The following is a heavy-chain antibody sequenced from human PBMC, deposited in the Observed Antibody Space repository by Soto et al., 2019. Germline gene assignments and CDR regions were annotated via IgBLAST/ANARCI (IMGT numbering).Heavy chain of an antibody. CDR1: GFTFTSSS. D-gene: IGHD3-10*01. CDR3: AAGVLRGWFDP. Sequence: SVNVSCKSSGFTFTSSSVQWVRQARGQRLEWIGWIVVGSGNTNYAQKFQERVTITRDMSTSTAYMELSSLRSEDTAVYYCAAGVLRGWFDPWGQGTLVTVSS. V-gene: IGHV1-58*01. CDR2: IVVGSGNT. J-gene: IGHJ5*02.